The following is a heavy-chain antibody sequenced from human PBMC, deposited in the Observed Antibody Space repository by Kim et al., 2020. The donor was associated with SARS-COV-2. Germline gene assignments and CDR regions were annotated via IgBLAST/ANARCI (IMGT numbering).Heavy chain of an antibody. CDR3: ATGIPIVGGTTGLDF. CDR2: ISGSGGST. D-gene: IGHD1-26*01. Sequence: GGSLRLSCAASGFTFSSYAMSWVRQAPGKGLEWVSAISGSGGSTYYADFVTGRFTVSRDKSKNTLYLQMNSLRAEDTAVYYCATGIPIVGGTTGLDFWGPGTLVTVSS. V-gene: IGHV3-23*01. CDR1: GFTFSSYA. J-gene: IGHJ4*02.